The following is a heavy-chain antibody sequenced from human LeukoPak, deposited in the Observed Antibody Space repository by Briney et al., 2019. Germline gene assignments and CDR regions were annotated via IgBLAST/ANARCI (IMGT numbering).Heavy chain of an antibody. CDR1: GYTFTGYY. J-gene: IGHJ4*02. Sequence: ASVKVSCKASGYTFTGYYMHWVRQAPGRGLEWMGWINPNSGGTNYAQKFQGRVTMTRDTSISTAYMELSRLRSDDTAVYYCARVRVDYYDHYYFDYWGQGTLVTVSS. D-gene: IGHD3-22*01. CDR2: INPNSGGT. CDR3: ARVRVDYYDHYYFDY. V-gene: IGHV1-2*02.